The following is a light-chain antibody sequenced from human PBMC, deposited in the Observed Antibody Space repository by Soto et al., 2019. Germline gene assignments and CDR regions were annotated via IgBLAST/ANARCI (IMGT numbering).Light chain of an antibody. CDR1: QSVGSN. Sequence: THSAASVSVYPRERATLSCRASQSVGSNLAWYQQKPGQAPRLLIYGASTRATGVPARFSGSGSGTDFTLTICSLQAEDFAGYRSADEILWRWRFAEGAKVDI. CDR3: ADEILWRWR. CDR2: GAS. V-gene: IGKV3-15*01. J-gene: IGKJ1*01.